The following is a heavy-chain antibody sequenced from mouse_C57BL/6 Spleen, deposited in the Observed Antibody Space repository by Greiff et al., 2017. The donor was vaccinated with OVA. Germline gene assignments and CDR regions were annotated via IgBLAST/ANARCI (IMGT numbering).Heavy chain of an antibody. V-gene: IGHV1-15*01. CDR1: GYTFTDYE. D-gene: IGHD2-5*01. CDR2: IDPETGGT. Sequence: VQVVESGAELVRPGASVTLSCKASGYTFTDYEMHWVKQTPVHGLEWIGAIDPETGGTAYNQKFKGKAILTADKSSSTAYMELRSLTSEDSAVYYCTRMVYSNYNYWGQGTTLTVSS. CDR3: TRMVYSNYNY. J-gene: IGHJ2*01.